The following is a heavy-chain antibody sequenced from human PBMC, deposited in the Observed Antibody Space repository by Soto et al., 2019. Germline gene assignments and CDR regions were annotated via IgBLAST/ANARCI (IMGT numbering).Heavy chain of an antibody. D-gene: IGHD1-1*01. Sequence: PSETLSLTCTVSGGTVSSGSYYWSWIRQSPGKGLEWIGYIYNTGSTNDSLSLMSRVTMSVDTSKNQFSLRLTSVTAADTAVYYCAKDYWNPRYFDNWGQGTLVTVSS. CDR1: GGTVSSGSYY. CDR3: AKDYWNPRYFDN. V-gene: IGHV4-61*01. CDR2: IYNTGST. J-gene: IGHJ4*02.